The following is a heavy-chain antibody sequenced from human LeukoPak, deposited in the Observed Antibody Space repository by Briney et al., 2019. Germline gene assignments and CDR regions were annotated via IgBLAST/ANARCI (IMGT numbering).Heavy chain of an antibody. CDR2: ISYDGSSK. V-gene: IGHV3-30*04. D-gene: IGHD6-19*01. CDR3: SKDLFQWLVQGGAFDI. Sequence: GGSLRLSCTASGFTFGDYAMSWFRQAPGKGLEWVAFISYDGSSKYYADSVKGRFTISRDNSRDTLYLQMNSLRAEDTAVYYCSKDLFQWLVQGGAFDIWGQGTMVTVSS. CDR1: GFTFGDYA. J-gene: IGHJ3*02.